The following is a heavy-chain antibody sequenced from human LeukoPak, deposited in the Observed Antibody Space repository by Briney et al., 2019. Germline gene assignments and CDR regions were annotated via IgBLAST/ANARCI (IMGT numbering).Heavy chain of an antibody. CDR1: GYTFTCYY. Sequence: ASVKVSCKASGYTFTCYYMHWVRQAPGQGLEWMGWINPNSGGTNYAQKFQGRVTMTRDTSITTAYMELSRLRSDDTAVYFCARDSYCRGINCYAFDPWGQGTLVTVSS. V-gene: IGHV1-2*02. CDR2: INPNSGGT. J-gene: IGHJ5*02. D-gene: IGHD2-2*01. CDR3: ARDSYCRGINCYAFDP.